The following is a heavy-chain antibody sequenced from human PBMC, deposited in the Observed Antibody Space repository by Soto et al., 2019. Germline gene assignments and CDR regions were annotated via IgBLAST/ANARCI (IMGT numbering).Heavy chain of an antibody. V-gene: IGHV1-46*01. CDR1: GYSFTSYF. J-gene: IGHJ4*02. CDR3: ARRDGIAVAGILDY. CDR2: INPSGGGT. D-gene: IGHD6-19*01. Sequence: ASVKVSCKASGYSFTSYFIHWVRQAPGQGLEWMGIINPSGGGTRYAEKFQGRVTISRDTSASTAYMELSSLRSEDTAVYYCARRDGIAVAGILDYWGQGTLVTVSS.